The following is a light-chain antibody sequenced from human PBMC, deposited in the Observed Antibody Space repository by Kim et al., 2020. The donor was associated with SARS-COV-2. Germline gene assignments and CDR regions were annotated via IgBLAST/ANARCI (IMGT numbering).Light chain of an antibody. CDR1: SSDVGGYNY. Sequence: QSALTQPRSVSGSPGQSVTISCTGTSSDVGGYNYVSWYQQHPGKAPKLMIYDVTKRPSGIPGRFSGFKSGNTASLTISGLQAEDEADYYCCSYAGSPYVFGTGTKVTVL. CDR3: CSYAGSPYV. V-gene: IGLV2-11*01. CDR2: DVT. J-gene: IGLJ1*01.